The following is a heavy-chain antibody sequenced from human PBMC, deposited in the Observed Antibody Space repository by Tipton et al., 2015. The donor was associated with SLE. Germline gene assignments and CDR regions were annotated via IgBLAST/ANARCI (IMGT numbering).Heavy chain of an antibody. CDR2: IYYSGST. CDR3: ARGPRSWYFDL. D-gene: IGHD1-14*01. Sequence: TLSLTCTVSGGSISSGDYYWSWIRQPPGRGLEWIGYIYYSGSTYYNPSLKRRVTISVDTSKNQFSLKLSSVTAADTAVYYCARGPRSWYFDLWGRGTLVTVSS. CDR1: GGSISSGDYY. V-gene: IGHV4-30-4*01. J-gene: IGHJ2*01.